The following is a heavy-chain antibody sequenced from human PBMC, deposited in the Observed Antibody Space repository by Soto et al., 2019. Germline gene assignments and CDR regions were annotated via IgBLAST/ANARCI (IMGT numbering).Heavy chain of an antibody. CDR1: NLSISSGYY. D-gene: IGHD1-26*01. CDR3: ARTHSGSYYSVFNY. CDR2: IYRSGTT. Sequence: SETLSITCVVSNLSISSGYYWGWIRQSPGKGLEWIASIYRSGTTSYNPSLKSRVTISVDPSKNQFSLMLTAVTAADTAVYYCARTHSGSYYSVFNYWGRGSLVSVSS. J-gene: IGHJ4*02. V-gene: IGHV4-38-2*01.